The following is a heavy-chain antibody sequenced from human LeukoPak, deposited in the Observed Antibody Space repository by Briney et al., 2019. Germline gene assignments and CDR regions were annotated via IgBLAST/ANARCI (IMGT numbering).Heavy chain of an antibody. Sequence: SETLSLTCAISGGSISSGGYSWSWIRQPPGKGLEWIGYIYHSGSTYYNPSLKSRVTISVDRSKNQFSLKLSSVTAADTAVYYCARLNTAYYYDSSGYLHWFDPWGQGTLVTVSS. J-gene: IGHJ5*02. CDR3: ARLNTAYYYDSSGYLHWFDP. D-gene: IGHD3-22*01. CDR1: GGSISSGGYS. CDR2: IYHSGST. V-gene: IGHV4-30-2*01.